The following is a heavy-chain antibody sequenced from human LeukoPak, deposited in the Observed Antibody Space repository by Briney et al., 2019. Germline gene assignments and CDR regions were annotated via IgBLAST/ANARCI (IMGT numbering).Heavy chain of an antibody. D-gene: IGHD6-13*01. V-gene: IGHV1-2*02. Sequence: ASVKVSCKASGYTFTDYYFHWVRQAPGQGLEWIGWVNPDSGGTSYAQQFQGRVTMTTDSSVRTAYMELSRLRFDDTAVYYCAREVAVDGLYYFDHWGQGTPVTVSP. CDR2: VNPDSGGT. CDR3: AREVAVDGLYYFDH. CDR1: GYTFTDYY. J-gene: IGHJ4*02.